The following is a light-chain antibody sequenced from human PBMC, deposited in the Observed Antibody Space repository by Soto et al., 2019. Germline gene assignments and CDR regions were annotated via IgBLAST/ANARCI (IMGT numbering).Light chain of an antibody. CDR2: GTS. V-gene: IGKV3-15*01. Sequence: EIVMTQSPATLSVSPGERATLSCRASQSVSSNLAWYQQKPGQSHRLLIYGTSTRATGIPARFSGSGSGTEFTLTISSLQSEDFAVYYCHQYNFWPTFXQGTKVDIK. J-gene: IGKJ1*01. CDR1: QSVSSN. CDR3: HQYNFWPT.